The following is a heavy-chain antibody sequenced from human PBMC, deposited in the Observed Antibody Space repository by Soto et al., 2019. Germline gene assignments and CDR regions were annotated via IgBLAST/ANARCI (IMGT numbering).Heavy chain of an antibody. CDR1: DGSISNYY. Sequence: SETLSLTCTVSDGSISNYYWSWLRQSPVKGLEWIGYIYYKGNTNYNPSLKSRVTISVDTSKNQFSLKLSSVTAADTAVYYCARQLGYCSGGICYRAYYFDYWGQGTLVTVSS. CDR3: ARQLGYCSGGICYRAYYFDY. D-gene: IGHD2-15*01. CDR2: IYYKGNT. V-gene: IGHV4-59*01. J-gene: IGHJ4*02.